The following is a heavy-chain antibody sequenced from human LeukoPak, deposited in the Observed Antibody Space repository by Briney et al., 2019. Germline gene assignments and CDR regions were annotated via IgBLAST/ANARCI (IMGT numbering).Heavy chain of an antibody. D-gene: IGHD5-18*01. Sequence: GGSLGLTCPAAGCTYSSYWKSWVRLARRQGLEWVAIIKQDGSEKYYVDSVKVRFTISRDNAKNSLYLQMNSLRAEDTGVCCCARGYSSFDYWGQGTLVTVSS. V-gene: IGHV3-7*04. CDR2: IKQDGSEK. CDR3: ARGYSSFDY. J-gene: IGHJ4*02. CDR1: GCTYSSYW.